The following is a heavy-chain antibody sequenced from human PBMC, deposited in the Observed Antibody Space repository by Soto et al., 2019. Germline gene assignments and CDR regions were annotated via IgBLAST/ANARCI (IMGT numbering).Heavy chain of an antibody. CDR1: GSISSSSYY. Sequence: GSISSSSYYWGWIRRPPGKGLEWIGRIYYSGSTYYTPSLQSRVAFSVGPSKFSFSLKLNSLTAADTAVYYYARRMFNRRTFPSGHSSHCFDYWGQGALVTVSS. CDR2: IYYSGST. D-gene: IGHD6-19*01. J-gene: IGHJ4*02. CDR3: ARRMFNRRTFPSGHSSHCFDY. V-gene: IGHV4-39*01.